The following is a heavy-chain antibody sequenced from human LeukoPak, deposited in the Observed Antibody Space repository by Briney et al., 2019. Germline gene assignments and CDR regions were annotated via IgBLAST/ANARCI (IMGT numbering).Heavy chain of an antibody. CDR2: IIPIFGTA. V-gene: IGHV1-69*05. D-gene: IGHD3-3*01. J-gene: IGHJ4*02. Sequence: ASVKVSCKASGGTFSSYAISWARQAPGQGLEWMGGIIPIFGTANYAQKLQGRVTMTTDTSTTTAYMELRSLRSDDTAVYYCARGPTIYGVASTFDYWGQGTLVTVSS. CDR3: ARGPTIYGVASTFDY. CDR1: GGTFSSYA.